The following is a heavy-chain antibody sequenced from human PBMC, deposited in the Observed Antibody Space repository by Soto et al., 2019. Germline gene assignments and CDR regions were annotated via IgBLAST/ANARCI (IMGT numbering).Heavy chain of an antibody. CDR1: GGSISSSSYY. J-gene: IGHJ5*02. V-gene: IGHV4-39*01. CDR3: ARGPYYDFWSGYANWFDH. CDR2: IYYSGST. D-gene: IGHD3-3*01. Sequence: PSEALSLTCTVSGGSISSSSYYWGWIRQPPGKGLEWIGSIYYSGSTYHNPSLKSRVTISVDTSKNQFSLKLSSVTAADTAVYYCARGPYYDFWSGYANWFDHWGQGTLVTVSS.